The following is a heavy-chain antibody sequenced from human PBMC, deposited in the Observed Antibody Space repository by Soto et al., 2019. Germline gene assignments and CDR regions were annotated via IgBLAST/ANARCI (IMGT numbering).Heavy chain of an antibody. J-gene: IGHJ4*02. CDR3: ARDLTGSGWFDY. CDR1: GFTFGSYS. D-gene: IGHD6-19*01. V-gene: IGHV3-21*01. Sequence: EVQLVESGGGLVKPGGSLRLSCAASGFTFGSYSMNWVRHAPGKGLEWVSSISSSSSNIYYADSVKGRFSISRDNAKNSLYLPMNSLRGEDTAVYYCARDLTGSGWFDYWAQGTLVIVSS. CDR2: ISSSSSNI.